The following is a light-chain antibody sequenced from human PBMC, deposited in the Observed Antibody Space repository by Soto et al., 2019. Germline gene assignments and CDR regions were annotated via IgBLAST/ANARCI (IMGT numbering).Light chain of an antibody. V-gene: IGKV1-39*01. CDR3: QQSYNTPRT. CDR2: AAS. CDR1: QSISTY. Sequence: DIQMTQSPSSLSASMGDRVTITCRASQSISTYLNWYQQKPGKAPKLLIYAASDLQSGVPSRFSGCGSGTDFTLTIASLQPEDFATYYCQQSYNTPRTFGQGTKVEI. J-gene: IGKJ1*01.